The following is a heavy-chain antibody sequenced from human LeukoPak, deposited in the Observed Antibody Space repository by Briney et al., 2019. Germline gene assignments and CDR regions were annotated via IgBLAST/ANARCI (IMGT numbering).Heavy chain of an antibody. J-gene: IGHJ3*02. CDR1: GFTFSRYG. CDR3: ASGDTTGYSGDAFNI. V-gene: IGHV3-33*03. Sequence: PGRSLRLSCVASGFTFSRYGMHWVRQAPGKGLGWVAIIGYDGSNKYYADSVKGRFTISRDTCKNTLYLQMDSLRAEDTAVYYCASGDTTGYSGDAFNIWGQGTMVTVSS. D-gene: IGHD3-22*01. CDR2: IGYDGSNK.